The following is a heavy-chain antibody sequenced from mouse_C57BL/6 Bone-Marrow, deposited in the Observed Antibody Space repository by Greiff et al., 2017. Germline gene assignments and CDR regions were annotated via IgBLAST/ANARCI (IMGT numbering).Heavy chain of an antibody. CDR1: GYTFTDYY. CDR2: INPNNGGT. CDR3: APNWMDY. J-gene: IGHJ4*01. V-gene: IGHV1-26*01. Sequence: EVQLQQSGPELVKPGASVKISCKASGYTFTDYYMNWVKQSHGKSLEWIGDINPNNGGTSYNQKFKGKATLTVDKSSSTAYMELRSLTSEDSAVYYCAPNWMDYWCQGTSVTVSS. D-gene: IGHD4-1*02.